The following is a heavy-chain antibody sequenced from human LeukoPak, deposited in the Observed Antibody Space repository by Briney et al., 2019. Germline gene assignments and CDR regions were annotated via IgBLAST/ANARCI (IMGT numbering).Heavy chain of an antibody. V-gene: IGHV5-51*01. CDR3: ARYFYDSSGYYGAPFDI. CDR1: GYSFTSYW. D-gene: IGHD3-22*01. J-gene: IGHJ3*02. CDR2: IYPGDSDT. Sequence: GESLKISCKGSGYSFTSYWIGWVRQMPGKGLEWMGIIYPGDSDTRYSPSFQGQVTISADKSISTAYLQCSSLKASDTAMYYCARYFYDSSGYYGAPFDIWGQGTMVTVSS.